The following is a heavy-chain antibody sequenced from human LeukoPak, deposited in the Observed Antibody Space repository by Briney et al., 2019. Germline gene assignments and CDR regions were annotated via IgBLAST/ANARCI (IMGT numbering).Heavy chain of an antibody. CDR2: IKSKTDGATT. CDR3: TTGGKE. V-gene: IGHV3-15*01. D-gene: IGHD3-10*01. J-gene: IGHJ4*02. Sequence: GGSLRLSCVASGVIFNNAWMNWVRQAPGKGLEWVGRIKSKTDGATTDYAAPVKGRFSISRYDSKDTLYLQMNSLRTDDTAVYYCTTGGKEWGQGTLVTVSS. CDR1: GVIFNNAW.